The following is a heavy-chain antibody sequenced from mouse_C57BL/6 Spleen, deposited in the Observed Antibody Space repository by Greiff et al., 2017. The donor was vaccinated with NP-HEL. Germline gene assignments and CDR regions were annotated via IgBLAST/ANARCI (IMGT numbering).Heavy chain of an antibody. Sequence: EVQLQQSGAELVKPGASVKLSCTASGFNIKDYYMHWVKQRTEQGLEWIGRIDPEDGETKYALKFQGKATITADTSSNTAYLQLSSLTSEDTAVYYCAGYYDGNYWGQGTTLTVSS. CDR2: IDPEDGET. D-gene: IGHD1-1*01. V-gene: IGHV14-2*01. CDR1: GFNIKDYY. CDR3: AGYYDGNY. J-gene: IGHJ2*01.